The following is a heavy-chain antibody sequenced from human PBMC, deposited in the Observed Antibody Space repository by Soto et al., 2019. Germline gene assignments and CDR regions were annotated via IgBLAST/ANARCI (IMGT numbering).Heavy chain of an antibody. CDR2: ISDDGINE. CDR3: ARGSAGHYNSGTLLD. CDR1: GFTFSNYA. Sequence: QVQVVESGGGVVQPARSLRLSCAASGFTFSNYAMHWVRQAPGKGLEWVAVISDDGINEYYADSVKGRFTISRDNSKNTLYLQMNSLRGDDTAVYYCARGSAGHYNSGTLLDWGQGTLVTVSS. D-gene: IGHD3-10*01. V-gene: IGHV3-30-3*01. J-gene: IGHJ4*02.